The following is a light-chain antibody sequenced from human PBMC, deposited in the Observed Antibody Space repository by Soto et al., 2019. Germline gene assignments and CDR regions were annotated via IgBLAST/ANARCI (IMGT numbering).Light chain of an antibody. CDR3: AAWDDSLQGWV. V-gene: IGLV1-44*01. Sequence: QTVVSQPPSASATPGQRVTISGSGGSSNIGVNTVDWYQQFPGTAPKLLIYSNNYRPSGVPDRFSASKSGSSASLAISGLQSEDEADYHCAAWDDSLQGWVFGGGTKVTVL. J-gene: IGLJ3*02. CDR2: SNN. CDR1: SSNIGVNT.